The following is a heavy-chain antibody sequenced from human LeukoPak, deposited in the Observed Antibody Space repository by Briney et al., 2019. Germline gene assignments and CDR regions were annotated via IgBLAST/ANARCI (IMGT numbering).Heavy chain of an antibody. CDR2: INPNSGGT. J-gene: IGHJ4*02. CDR1: GYTFTGYY. V-gene: IGHV1-2*02. CDR3: ARDPTIFGVVIRD. Sequence: GASVKVSCKASGYTFTGYYMHWVRQAPGQGLEWMGWINPNSGGTNYAQKFQGRVTMTRDTSISTAYMELSRLRSDDTAVHYCARDPTIFGVVIRDWGQGTLVTVYS. D-gene: IGHD3-3*01.